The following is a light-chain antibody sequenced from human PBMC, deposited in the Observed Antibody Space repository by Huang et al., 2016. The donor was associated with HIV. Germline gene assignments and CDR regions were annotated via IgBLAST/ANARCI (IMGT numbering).Light chain of an antibody. CDR1: QSVGTK. V-gene: IGKV3-15*01. Sequence: EIIMTQFPATLSVSPGERATLSCRASQSVGTKSAWYQQKPGQAPRLRIFGASSRATGIPARFSGSGSGTEFTLTISNLQSEDFAVYYCQQYDNPPTTFGPGTKVDV. J-gene: IGKJ3*01. CDR2: GAS. CDR3: QQYDNPPTT.